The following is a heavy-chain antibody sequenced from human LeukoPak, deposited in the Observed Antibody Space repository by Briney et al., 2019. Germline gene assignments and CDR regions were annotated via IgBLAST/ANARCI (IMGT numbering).Heavy chain of an antibody. CDR2: ITHKADSYIT. V-gene: IGHV3-72*01. CDR3: GDAGSVPGNF. CDR1: GFTFSDHF. Sequence: GGSLRLSCVAAGFTFSDHFIDWVRQAPGKGLEWVGRITHKADSYITYYAASVEGRFTISRDDSKNSVYLQMNSLKSEDTAVYFCGDAGSVPGNFWGQGTQVIVPA. D-gene: IGHD6-19*01. J-gene: IGHJ4*02.